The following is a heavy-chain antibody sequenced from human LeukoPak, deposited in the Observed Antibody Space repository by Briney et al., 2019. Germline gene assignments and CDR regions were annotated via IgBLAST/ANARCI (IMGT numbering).Heavy chain of an antibody. CDR3: AKGAYYDFWSGFSIYYMDV. J-gene: IGHJ6*03. CDR2: ISGSGGST. D-gene: IGHD3-3*01. V-gene: IGHV3-23*01. CDR1: GFTFSSYA. Sequence: AGGSLRLSCAASGFTFSSYAMSWVRQAPGKGLEWVSAISGSGGSTYYADSVKGRFTISRDNSKNTLYLQMNSLRAEDTAVYYCAKGAYYDFWSGFSIYYMDVWGKGTTVTVSS.